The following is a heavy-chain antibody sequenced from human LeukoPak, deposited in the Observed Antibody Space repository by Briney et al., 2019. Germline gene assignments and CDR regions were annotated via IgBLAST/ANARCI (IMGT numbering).Heavy chain of an antibody. D-gene: IGHD3-22*01. CDR3: ARAHSSGYYSGYYFDY. CDR1: GGSISSGDYY. CDR2: IYYSGST. J-gene: IGHJ4*02. Sequence: SQTPSLTCTVSGGSISSGDYYWSRIRQPPGKGLEWIGYIYYSGSTYYNPSLKSRVTISVDTSKNQFSLKLSSVTAADTAVYYCARAHSSGYYSGYYFDYWGQGTLVTVSS. V-gene: IGHV4-30-4*01.